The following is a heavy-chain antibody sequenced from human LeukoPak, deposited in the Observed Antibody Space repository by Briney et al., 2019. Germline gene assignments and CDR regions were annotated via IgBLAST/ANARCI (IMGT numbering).Heavy chain of an antibody. CDR3: ARSDYGGNPVDY. CDR2: INPNSGGT. Sequence: GASVKVSCKASGYTFTDYYMHWVRQAPGQGLEWMGWINPNSGGTNYAQKFQGRVTMTRDTSISTAYMELSRLRSDDTAVYYCARSDYGGNPVDYWGQGTLVTVSS. V-gene: IGHV1-2*02. J-gene: IGHJ4*02. CDR1: GYTFTDYY. D-gene: IGHD4-23*01.